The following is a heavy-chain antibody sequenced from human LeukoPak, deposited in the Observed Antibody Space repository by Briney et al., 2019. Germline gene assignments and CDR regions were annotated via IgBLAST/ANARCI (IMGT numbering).Heavy chain of an antibody. V-gene: IGHV4-59*08. D-gene: IGHD4-17*01. Sequence: SETLSLTCTVSGGSIRSYYWSWIRQPPGKGLEWIGYIYYSGSTNYHPSLKSRVTISVDTSKNQFSLKLSSVTAADTAVYYCARRGYGDSYDYWGQGTLVTVSS. CDR1: GGSIRSYY. J-gene: IGHJ4*02. CDR2: IYYSGST. CDR3: ARRGYGDSYDY.